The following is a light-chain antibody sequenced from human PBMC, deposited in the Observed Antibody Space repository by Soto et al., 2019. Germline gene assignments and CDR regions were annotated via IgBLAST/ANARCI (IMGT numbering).Light chain of an antibody. J-gene: IGLJ2*01. Sequence: QSVLTQPPSVSAAPGQKVTISCSGSSFNIGNNYVSWYQQLPGTAPKLLIYDNNKRPSGIPDRFSGYKSGTSATLGITGLQNGDEADYFCGTWDSSLSAGVFGGGTKVTVL. CDR3: GTWDSSLSAGV. V-gene: IGLV1-51*01. CDR2: DNN. CDR1: SFNIGNNY.